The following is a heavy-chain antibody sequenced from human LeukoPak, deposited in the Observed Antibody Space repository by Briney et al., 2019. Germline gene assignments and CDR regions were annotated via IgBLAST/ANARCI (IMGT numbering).Heavy chain of an antibody. CDR1: GFTFSSYV. V-gene: IGHV3-23*01. CDR3: TRQYYDFWSGYYTFDY. CDR2: ISGSGGST. J-gene: IGHJ4*02. Sequence: GGSLRLSCAASGFTFSSYVMSWVRQAPGKGLEWVSAISGSGGSTYYADSVKGRLTISRDNSKNTLYLQMNSLRAEDTAVYYCTRQYYDFWSGYYTFDYWGQGTLVTVSS. D-gene: IGHD3-3*01.